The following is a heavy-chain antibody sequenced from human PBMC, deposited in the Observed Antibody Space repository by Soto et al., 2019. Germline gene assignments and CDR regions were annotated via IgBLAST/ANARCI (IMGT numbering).Heavy chain of an antibody. CDR2: INPNSGGT. J-gene: IGHJ5*02. Sequence: ASVKVSCKASGYTFTGYYMHWVRQAPGQGLEWMGWINPNSGGTNYAQKFQGRVTMTRDTSISTAYMELSRLRSDDTAVYYCARESLATLPSYWSVQAIYYDSEAPTPPHNWFDPWGQGTLVTVSS. V-gene: IGHV1-2*02. D-gene: IGHD3-22*01. CDR1: GYTFTGYY. CDR3: ARESLATLPSYWSVQAIYYDSEAPTPPHNWFDP.